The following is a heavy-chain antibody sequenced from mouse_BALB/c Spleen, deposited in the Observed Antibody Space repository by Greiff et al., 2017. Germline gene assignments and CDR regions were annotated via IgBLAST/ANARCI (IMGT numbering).Heavy chain of an antibody. J-gene: IGHJ4*01. D-gene: IGHD3-2*01. CDR1: GFTFSSYA. CDR3: ARARQSGREDYTMGY. V-gene: IGHV5-9-3*01. CDR2: ISSGGSYT. Sequence: EVQVVESGGGLVKPGGSLKLSCAASGFTFSSYAMSWVRQTPEKRLEWVATISSGGSYTYYPDSVKGRFTISRDNAKNTLYLQMSSLRSEDTAMYYCARARQSGREDYTMGYRGEGESETVSS.